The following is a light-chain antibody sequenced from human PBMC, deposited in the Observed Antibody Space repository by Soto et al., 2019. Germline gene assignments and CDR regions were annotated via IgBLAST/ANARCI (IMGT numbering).Light chain of an antibody. CDR1: SSNIGSNN. CDR2: SNN. J-gene: IGLJ2*01. V-gene: IGLV1-44*01. CDR3: EAWDDSLNGVV. Sequence: QSVLTQTPSASGTPGQRVNIPCSGSSSNIGSNNVNWYQQLPGTAPKLLIYSNNQRPSGVPDRFSGSKSGTSASLAISGLQSEDDGDYYCEAWDDSLNGVVFGGGTQLTVL.